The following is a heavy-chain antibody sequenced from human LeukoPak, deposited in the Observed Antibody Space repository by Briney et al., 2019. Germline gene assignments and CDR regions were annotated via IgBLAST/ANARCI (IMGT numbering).Heavy chain of an antibody. CDR3: ARDGGPYVIPSNWFDP. J-gene: IGHJ5*02. D-gene: IGHD3-16*01. CDR2: INAGNGNT. CDR1: GYTLTSYA. Sequence: GASVKVSCKASGYTLTSYAMHWVRQAPGQRLEWMGWINAGNGNTKYSQKFQGRVTITRDTSASTAYMELSSLRSEDTAVYYCARDGGPYVIPSNWFDPWGQGTLVTVSS. V-gene: IGHV1-3*01.